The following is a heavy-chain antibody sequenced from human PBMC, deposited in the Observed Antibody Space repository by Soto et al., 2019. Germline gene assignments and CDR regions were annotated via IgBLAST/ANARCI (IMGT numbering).Heavy chain of an antibody. J-gene: IGHJ3*02. CDR3: ARSESVTGWPQRPDAFDI. CDR2: INPSGGST. D-gene: IGHD3-9*01. V-gene: IGHV1-46*01. Sequence: GTSVKVSCKSSGYTFTSYYMHWVRQAPGQGLEWMGIINPSGGSTSYARKFQGRVTMTRDTSTSTVYMELSSLRSEDTAVYYCARSESVTGWPQRPDAFDIWGQGTMVTVSS. CDR1: GYTFTSYY.